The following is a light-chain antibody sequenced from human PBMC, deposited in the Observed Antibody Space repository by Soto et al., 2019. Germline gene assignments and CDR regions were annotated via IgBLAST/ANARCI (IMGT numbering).Light chain of an antibody. J-gene: IGKJ4*01. V-gene: IGKV1-39*01. CDR1: ESISDY. Sequence: DIPMTQSPSSLSASVGDRVTITCRASESISDYLNWYQQKPGKPPKLLIYAASNLQSGVPSRFGGSGSGTVYTLTIGSLQPEDFATYYCQQSYSTPLTFGGGTKVEIK. CDR2: AAS. CDR3: QQSYSTPLT.